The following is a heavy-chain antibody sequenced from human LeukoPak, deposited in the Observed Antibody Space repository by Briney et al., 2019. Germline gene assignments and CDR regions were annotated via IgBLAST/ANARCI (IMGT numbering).Heavy chain of an antibody. V-gene: IGHV4-30-2*01. J-gene: IGHJ5*02. Sequence: SETLSLTCAVSGGSISSGGYSWSWIRQPPGKGLEWIGYIYHSGSTYYNPSLKSRVTISVDTSKNQFPLNLYSVTAADTAVYYCARHYYGSGINWFDPWGQGTLVTVSS. CDR1: GGSISSGGYS. CDR2: IYHSGST. D-gene: IGHD3-10*01. CDR3: ARHYYGSGINWFDP.